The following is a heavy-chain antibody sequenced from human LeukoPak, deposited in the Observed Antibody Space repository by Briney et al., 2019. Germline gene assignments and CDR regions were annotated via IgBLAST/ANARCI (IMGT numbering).Heavy chain of an antibody. CDR1: GFTFGDDA. J-gene: IGHJ4*02. V-gene: IGHV3-49*03. CDR3: SRYGGNGPDY. D-gene: IGHD4-23*01. CDR2: IRGKAYGGTT. Sequence: GGSLRLSCTASGFTFGDDAVSWFRQAPGKGLEWAGFIRGKAYGGTTEYAASEKGRFTISRDDSKSIAYLQMNSLRTEDTAVYYCSRYGGNGPDYWGQGTLVTVSS.